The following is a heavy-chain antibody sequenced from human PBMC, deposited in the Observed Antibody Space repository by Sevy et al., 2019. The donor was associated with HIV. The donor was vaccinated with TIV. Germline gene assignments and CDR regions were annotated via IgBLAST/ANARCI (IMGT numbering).Heavy chain of an antibody. J-gene: IGHJ4*02. V-gene: IGHV1-2*02. CDR1: GYTFTGHY. D-gene: IGHD6-19*01. CDR3: ARYLQWLMYYFGY. CDR2: INPNRGGT. Sequence: ASVKVSCKASGYTFTGHYMHWVRQAPGQGLEWMGWINPNRGGTNYAQKFQGRVTMTRETSIRTAYMELSRLRSDDTFVYYCARYLQWLMYYFGYWGQGTLGNVSS.